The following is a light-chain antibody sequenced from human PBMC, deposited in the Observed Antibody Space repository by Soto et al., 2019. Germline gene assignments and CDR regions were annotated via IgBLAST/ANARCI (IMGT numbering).Light chain of an antibody. Sequence: EIVMTQSPATLSVSPGERATLSCRASQSVSSTLAWFQQKPGQAPRLLIYGASTRATGIPARFSGRGSGTECTLTISSLQSEDCAVYYCQQYNNWPFTFGPGTKVDIK. V-gene: IGKV3-15*01. CDR3: QQYNNWPFT. CDR1: QSVSST. CDR2: GAS. J-gene: IGKJ3*01.